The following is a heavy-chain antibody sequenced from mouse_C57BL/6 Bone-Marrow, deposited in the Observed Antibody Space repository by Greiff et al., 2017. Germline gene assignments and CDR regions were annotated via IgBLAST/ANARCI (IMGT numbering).Heavy chain of an antibody. J-gene: IGHJ3*01. CDR3: TPSLSCYSSYVDAY. CDR1: GFNIKDDY. CDR2: IDPENGDT. Sequence: VQLQQSGAELVRPGASVKLSCTASGFNIKDDYMHWVKQRPEQGLEWIGWIDPENGDTEYASKFQGKATITADTSSNTAYLQLSSLTSEDTAVDYCTPSLSCYSSYVDAYWGQGTLVTVSA. D-gene: IGHD2-5*01. V-gene: IGHV14-4*01.